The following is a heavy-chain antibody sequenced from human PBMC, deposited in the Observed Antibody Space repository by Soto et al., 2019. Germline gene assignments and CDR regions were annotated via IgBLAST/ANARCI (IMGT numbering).Heavy chain of an antibody. V-gene: IGHV1-46*01. CDR1: GYTFTSYY. D-gene: IGHD3-22*01. J-gene: IGHJ3*02. CDR3: ARDFYDSSGPPMNDAFDI. CDR2: INPSGGST. Sequence: GASVKVCCKASGYTFTSYYMHWVRQAPGQGLEWMGIINPSGGSTSYAQKFQGRVTMTRDTSTSTVYMELSSLRSEDTAVYYCARDFYDSSGPPMNDAFDIWGQGTMVTVSS.